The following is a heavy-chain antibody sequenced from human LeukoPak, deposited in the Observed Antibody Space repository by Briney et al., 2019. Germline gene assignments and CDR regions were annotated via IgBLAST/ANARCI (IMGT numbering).Heavy chain of an antibody. Sequence: GGSLRLSCAASGFTFSSYAMSWVRQAPGKGLEWVSAISGGGVSTYYADSVKGRFTISRDNSKNTLYLQMNSLRAEDTAVYYCTTPVEMATMWGQGTLVTVSS. J-gene: IGHJ4*02. D-gene: IGHD5-24*01. CDR3: TTPVEMATM. CDR1: GFTFSSYA. V-gene: IGHV3-23*01. CDR2: ISGGGVST.